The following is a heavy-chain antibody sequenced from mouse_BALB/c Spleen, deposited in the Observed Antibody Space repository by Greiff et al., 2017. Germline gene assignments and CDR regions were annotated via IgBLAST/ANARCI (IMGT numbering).Heavy chain of an antibody. J-gene: IGHJ2*01. Sequence: QVQLQQPGAELVKPGASVQLSCKASGYTFTSYYMYWVKQRPGQGLEWIGGINPSNGGTNFNEKFKSKATLTVDKSSSTAYMQLSSLTSEDSAVYYCTRGSSYFDYWGQGTTLTVSA. CDR3: TRGSSYFDY. D-gene: IGHD1-1*01. CDR1: GYTFTSYY. V-gene: IGHV1S81*02. CDR2: INPSNGGT.